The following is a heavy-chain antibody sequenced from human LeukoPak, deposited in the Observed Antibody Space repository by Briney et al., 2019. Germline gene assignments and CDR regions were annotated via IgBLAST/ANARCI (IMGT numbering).Heavy chain of an antibody. V-gene: IGHV4-59*08. D-gene: IGHD6-19*01. Sequence: PSETLSLTCTVSGGSISSYYWSWIRQPPGKGLEWIGYIYYSGSTNYNPFLKSRVTISVDTSKNQFSLKLSSVTAADTAVYYCARRRVTVAGTMTNYYYYYGMDVWGQGTTVTVSS. J-gene: IGHJ6*02. CDR1: GGSISSYY. CDR3: ARRRVTVAGTMTNYYYYYGMDV. CDR2: IYYSGST.